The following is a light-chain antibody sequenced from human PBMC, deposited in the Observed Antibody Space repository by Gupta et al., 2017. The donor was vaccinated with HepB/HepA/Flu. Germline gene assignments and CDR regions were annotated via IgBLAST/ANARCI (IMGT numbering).Light chain of an antibody. V-gene: IGLV2-14*01. CDR3: SSYTSSSTYV. CDR2: DVS. Sequence: QSALTQPSSVSGSHGQSITISWHGTSSDVGGYNYVSWYQQHPGKAPKLMIYDVSNRPSGVSNRFSGSKSGNTASLTISGLQAEDEADYYCSSYTSSSTYVFGTGTKVTVL. CDR1: SSDVGGYNY. J-gene: IGLJ1*01.